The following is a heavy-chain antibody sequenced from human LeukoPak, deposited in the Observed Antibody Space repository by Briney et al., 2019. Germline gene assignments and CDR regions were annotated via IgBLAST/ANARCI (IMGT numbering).Heavy chain of an antibody. J-gene: IGHJ4*02. V-gene: IGHV7-4-1*02. CDR1: GYIFSSYA. CDR3: ARRAADYYDGSAYYSDF. Sequence: ASVKVSCKASGYIFSSYAMNWVRQAPGQGLEWMGWINTNTGNPTYAQGFTGRFLFSLDTSVSTAYLQISSLKAEDTAVYYCARRAADYYDGSAYYSDFWGQGTLVTVSS. D-gene: IGHD3-22*01. CDR2: INTNTGNP.